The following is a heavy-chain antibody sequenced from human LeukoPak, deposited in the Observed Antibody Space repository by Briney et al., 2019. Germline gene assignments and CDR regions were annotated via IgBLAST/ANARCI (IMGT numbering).Heavy chain of an antibody. D-gene: IGHD3-3*01. J-gene: IGHJ4*02. CDR2: IYYGGST. CDR1: GGSISSYY. CDR3: ARASLAYYDFXSGXDXXXFDY. Sequence: SETLSLTCTVSGGSISSYYWSWIRQPPGKGLEWIGYIYYGGSTNYNPSLKSRVTISVDTSKNQFSLKLSSVTAADTAVYYCARASLAYYDFXSGXDXXXFDYWGQGTXVTVSS. V-gene: IGHV4-59*01.